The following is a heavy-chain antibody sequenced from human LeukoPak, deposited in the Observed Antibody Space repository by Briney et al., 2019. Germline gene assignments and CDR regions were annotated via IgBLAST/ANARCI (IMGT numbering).Heavy chain of an antibody. D-gene: IGHD3-10*01. Sequence: PGGSLRLSCAASGFTFSSYGMHWVRQAPGKGLEWVAVISYDGSNKHYADSVKGRFTISRDNSKNTLYLQMNSLRAEDTAVYYCAKLDGDLLWFGELGSFQHWGQGTLVTVSS. CDR1: GFTFSSYG. CDR2: ISYDGSNK. CDR3: AKLDGDLLWFGELGSFQH. V-gene: IGHV3-30*18. J-gene: IGHJ1*01.